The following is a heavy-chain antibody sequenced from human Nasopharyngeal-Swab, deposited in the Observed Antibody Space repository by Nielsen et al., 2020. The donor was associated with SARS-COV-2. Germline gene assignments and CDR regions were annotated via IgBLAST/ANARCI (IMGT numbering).Heavy chain of an antibody. J-gene: IGHJ6*02. CDR2: IIPILGIA. CDR1: GGTFSSYA. V-gene: IGHV1-69*10. D-gene: IGHD3-3*01. Sequence: SVKVSCKASGGTFSSYAISWVRQAPGQGLEWMGGIIPILGIANYAQKFQCRVTITADKSTSTAYMELSSLRSEDTAVYYCANWRGPDADYYYYGMDVWGQGTTVTVSS. CDR3: ANWRGPDADYYYYGMDV.